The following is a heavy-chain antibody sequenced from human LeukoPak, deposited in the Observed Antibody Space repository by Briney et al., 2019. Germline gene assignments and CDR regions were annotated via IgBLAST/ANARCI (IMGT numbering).Heavy chain of an antibody. CDR1: GYSFTSYW. V-gene: IGHV5-51*01. D-gene: IGHD3-3*01. Sequence: GEFLKISCKGSGYSFTSYWIGWVRQMPGKGLEWMGIIYPGDSDTRYSPSFQGQVTISADKSISTAYLQWSSLKASDTAMYYCARQTSVLRFLEWFSPFDYWGQGTLVTVSS. J-gene: IGHJ4*02. CDR3: ARQTSVLRFLEWFSPFDY. CDR2: IYPGDSDT.